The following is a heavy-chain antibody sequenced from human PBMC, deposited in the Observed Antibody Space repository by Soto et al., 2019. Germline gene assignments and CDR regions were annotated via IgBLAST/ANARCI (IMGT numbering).Heavy chain of an antibody. CDR2: IYPGDSDT. CDR1: GYRFTSYW. J-gene: IGHJ4*02. Sequence: GESLKISSKGSGYRFTSYWIGWVRQMPGKGLEWMGIIYPGDSDTRYSPSFQGQGTISADKSISTAYLQWSSLKASGTAMYYCARQIDVADTGPNFHYYFEVCGQGTPVTVSS. CDR3: ARQIDVADTGPNFHYYFEV. D-gene: IGHD5-18*01. V-gene: IGHV5-51*01.